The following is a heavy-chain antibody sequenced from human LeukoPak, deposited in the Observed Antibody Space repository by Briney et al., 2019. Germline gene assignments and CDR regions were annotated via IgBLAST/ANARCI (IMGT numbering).Heavy chain of an antibody. V-gene: IGHV3-48*03. CDR2: ISSSGSTI. D-gene: IGHD6-6*01. Sequence: GGSLRLSCAASGFTFSSYEMNWVRQAPGKGLEWVSYISSSGSTIYYADSVKGRFTISRNNTKNSLYLQMNSLRTEDTALYYCAKGYGIAARPLDLFDYWGQGTLVTVSS. CDR3: AKGYGIAARPLDLFDY. CDR1: GFTFSSYE. J-gene: IGHJ4*02.